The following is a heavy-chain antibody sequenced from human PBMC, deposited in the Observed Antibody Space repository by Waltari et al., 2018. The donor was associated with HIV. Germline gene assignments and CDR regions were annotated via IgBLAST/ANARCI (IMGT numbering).Heavy chain of an antibody. CDR2: IYHSGST. CDR1: GYSISSGYY. V-gene: IGHV4-38-2*02. Sequence: QVQLQESGPGLVKPSETLSLTCTVSGYSISSGYYWGWIRQHPGQGLEWIGSIYHSGSTYYNPSLKSRVTISVDTSKNQFSLKLSSVTAADTAVYYCARGDQSYPRLWFGEFGMDVWGQGTTVTVSS. J-gene: IGHJ6*02. CDR3: ARGDQSYPRLWFGEFGMDV. D-gene: IGHD3-10*01.